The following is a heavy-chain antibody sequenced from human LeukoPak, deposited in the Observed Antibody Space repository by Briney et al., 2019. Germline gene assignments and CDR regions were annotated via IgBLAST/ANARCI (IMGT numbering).Heavy chain of an antibody. J-gene: IGHJ4*02. Sequence: GGSLRLSCAASGFTFSSYSMNWARQAPGKGLEWVSSISSSGSHMYYADSVKGRFTISRDNAKNSLYLQMNSLRAEDTAVYYCARLTFGGVIGFDYWGQGTLVTVYS. CDR3: ARLTFGGVIGFDY. D-gene: IGHD3-16*02. CDR2: ISSSGSHM. V-gene: IGHV3-21*01. CDR1: GFTFSSYS.